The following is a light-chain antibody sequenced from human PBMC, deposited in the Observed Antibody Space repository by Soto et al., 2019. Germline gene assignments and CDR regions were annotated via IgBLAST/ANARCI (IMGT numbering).Light chain of an antibody. Sequence: EIVMTQSPATLSVSPGERATLSCRAGQSVSSNYVALYQQKPGHTPKVLISRASSKATGIPDTFRGSGSGPDFPLTISRLEPEDFAMYSCQPYGSSPLTFGGGTKVDIK. CDR2: RAS. CDR1: QSVSSNY. V-gene: IGKV3-20*01. J-gene: IGKJ4*01. CDR3: QPYGSSPLT.